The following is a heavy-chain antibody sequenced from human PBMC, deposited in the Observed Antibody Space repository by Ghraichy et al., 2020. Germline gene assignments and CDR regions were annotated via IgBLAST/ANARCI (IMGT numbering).Heavy chain of an antibody. CDR1: GFTFSSYS. CDR2: ISSSSSYI. J-gene: IGHJ6*02. Sequence: GGSLRLSCAASGFTFSSYSMNWVRQAPGKGLEWVSSISSSSSYIYYADSVKGRFTISRDNAKNSLYLQMNSLRAEDTAVYYCARDPALEGHGIAEADYYYYGMDVWGQGTTVTVSS. CDR3: ARDPALEGHGIAEADYYYYGMDV. V-gene: IGHV3-21*01. D-gene: IGHD6-19*01.